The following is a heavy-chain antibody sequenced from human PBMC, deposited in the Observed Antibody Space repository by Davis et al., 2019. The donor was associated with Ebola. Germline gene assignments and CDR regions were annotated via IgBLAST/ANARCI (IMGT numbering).Heavy chain of an antibody. D-gene: IGHD5-24*01. J-gene: IGHJ4*02. CDR2: IIPILGIA. CDR3: ARDSQGLGKRWLQLPPDY. V-gene: IGHV1-69*04. Sequence: AASVTVSCKASGGTFSSYAISWVRQAPGQGLEWMGRIIPILGIANYAQKFQGRVTITADKSTSTAYMELSSLRSEDTAVYYCARDSQGLGKRWLQLPPDYWGQGTLVTVSS. CDR1: GGTFSSYA.